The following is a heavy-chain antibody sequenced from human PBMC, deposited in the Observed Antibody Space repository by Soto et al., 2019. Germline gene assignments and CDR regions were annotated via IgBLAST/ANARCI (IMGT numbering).Heavy chain of an antibody. CDR2: IHNSGTS. CDR1: GDTSTSYY. Sequence: SETLSLTCTVSGDTSTSYYWGWIRQAPGKGLEWIGHIHNSGTSTHNPSLNGRVTISIDMSKKQFSLKLTSLTSADTAVYYCARDFYDSVGYTCFDSSRQGTLVTVSS. J-gene: IGHJ5*01. V-gene: IGHV4-59*01. CDR3: ARDFYDSVGYTCFDS. D-gene: IGHD3-22*01.